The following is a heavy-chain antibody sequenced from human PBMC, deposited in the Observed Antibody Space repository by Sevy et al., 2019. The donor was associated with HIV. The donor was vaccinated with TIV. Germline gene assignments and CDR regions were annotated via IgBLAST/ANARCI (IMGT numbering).Heavy chain of an antibody. Sequence: GGSLRLSCAASGFTFSSYSMNWVRQAPGKGLEWVSSISSSSSYIYYADSVKGRFTISRDNAKNSLYLQMNSLRAEDTAVYYCARGSVVVPAATWSTFVDYWGQGTLVTVSS. CDR3: ARGSVVVPAATWSTFVDY. V-gene: IGHV3-21*01. D-gene: IGHD2-2*01. CDR2: ISSSSSYI. J-gene: IGHJ4*02. CDR1: GFTFSSYS.